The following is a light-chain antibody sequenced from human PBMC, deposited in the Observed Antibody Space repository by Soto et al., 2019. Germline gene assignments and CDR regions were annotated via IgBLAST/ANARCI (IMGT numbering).Light chain of an antibody. CDR3: TTWGTGVVV. CDR1: RGHSSYA. Sequence: QLVLTQTPSASASLGASVKLTCTLSRGHSSYAIAWHQQQPEKGPRYLMKLNSDGSHSKGDGIPDRFSGSSSGAERYLSISSHQCEDEADYYCTTWGTGVVVFGGGTKLTV. J-gene: IGLJ2*01. CDR2: LNSDGSH. V-gene: IGLV4-69*01.